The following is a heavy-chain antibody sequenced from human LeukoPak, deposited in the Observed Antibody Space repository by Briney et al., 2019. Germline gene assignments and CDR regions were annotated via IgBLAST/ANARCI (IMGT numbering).Heavy chain of an antibody. Sequence: GGSLRLSCATPGFNFKSYGMHWVRQAPGKGLEWVAVIWYDGSKKQYADSVKGRFTISRDNSRNTLSLQMNSLKAEDTAVYYCARAMDYWGQGTLVTVSS. CDR3: ARAMDY. CDR1: GFNFKSYG. V-gene: IGHV3-33*01. J-gene: IGHJ4*02. CDR2: IWYDGSKK.